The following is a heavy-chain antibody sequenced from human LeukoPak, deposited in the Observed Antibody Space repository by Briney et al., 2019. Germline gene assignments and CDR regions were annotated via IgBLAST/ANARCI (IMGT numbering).Heavy chain of an antibody. CDR3: ARDYDILTGPAY. J-gene: IGHJ4*02. CDR2: INTDGSST. V-gene: IGHV3-74*01. Sequence: GGSLRLSCAASGFTFGSYWMHWVRQAPGKGLVWVSRINTDGSSTSYADSVKGRFTISRDNAKNTLYLQMNSLRAEDTAVYYCARDYDILTGPAYWGQGTLVTVSS. CDR1: GFTFGSYW. D-gene: IGHD3-9*01.